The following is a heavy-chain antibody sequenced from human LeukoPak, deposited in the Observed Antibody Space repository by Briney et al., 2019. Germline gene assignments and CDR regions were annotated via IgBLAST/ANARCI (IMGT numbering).Heavy chain of an antibody. V-gene: IGHV3-30-3*01. CDR3: ARDMKRWLQDDAFDI. J-gene: IGHJ3*02. Sequence: PGGSLRLSCAASGFTFSSYAMHWVRQAPGKGLEWVAVISYDGSNKYYADSVKGRFTISRDNSKNTLYLQMNSLRAEDTAVYYCARDMKRWLQDDAFDIWGQGTMVTASS. CDR2: ISYDGSNK. D-gene: IGHD5-24*01. CDR1: GFTFSSYA.